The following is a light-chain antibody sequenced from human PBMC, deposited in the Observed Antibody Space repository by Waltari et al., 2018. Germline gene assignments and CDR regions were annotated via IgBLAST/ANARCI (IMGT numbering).Light chain of an antibody. V-gene: IGLV3-21*02. J-gene: IGLJ3*02. CDR2: DDS. CDR3: QVWDSSSDHWL. Sequence: SYVLTQPPSVSVAPGQTATITCGGDNIGSKSVHWYQKKPGQAPVLVMFDDSDRPSGIPERRSGSNSGNTATLSINRVEAGDEADYYCQVWDSSSDHWLFGGGTELTVL. CDR1: NIGSKS.